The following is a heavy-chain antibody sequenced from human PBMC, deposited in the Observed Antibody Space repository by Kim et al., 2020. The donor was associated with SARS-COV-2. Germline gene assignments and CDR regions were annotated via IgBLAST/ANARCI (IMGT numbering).Heavy chain of an antibody. V-gene: IGHV4-34*01. J-gene: IGHJ4*02. Sequence: SETLSLTCAVYGGSFSGYYWSWIRQPPGKGLEWIGEINHSGSTNYNPSLKSRVTISVDTSKNQFSLKLSSVTAADTAVYYCATPLPGSYSDQFDYWGQGTLVTVSS. CDR3: ATPLPGSYSDQFDY. D-gene: IGHD3-10*01. CDR1: GGSFSGYY. CDR2: INHSGST.